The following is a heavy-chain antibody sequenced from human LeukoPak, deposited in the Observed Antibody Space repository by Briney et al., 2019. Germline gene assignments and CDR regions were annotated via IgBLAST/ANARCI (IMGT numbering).Heavy chain of an antibody. CDR3: LSSSWPDLGAFDI. D-gene: IGHD6-13*01. J-gene: IGHJ3*02. V-gene: IGHV3-23*01. CDR2: ISGSGGST. CDR1: GFTFSSYA. Sequence: GGSLRLSCAASGFTFSSYAMSWVRQAQGKGLEWVSAISGSGGSTYYADSVKGRFTISRDNSKNTLYLQMNSLRAEDTAVYYCLSSSWPDLGAFDIWGQGTMVTVSS.